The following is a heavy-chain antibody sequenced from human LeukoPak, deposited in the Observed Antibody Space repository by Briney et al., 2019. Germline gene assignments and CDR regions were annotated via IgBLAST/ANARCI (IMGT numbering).Heavy chain of an antibody. D-gene: IGHD6-13*01. CDR2: ISSSGSTI. V-gene: IGHV3-11*04. CDR1: GFTFSDYY. Sequence: GRSLRLSCAASGFTFSDYYMSWIRQAPGKGLEWVSYISSSGSTIYYADSVKGRFTISRDNAKNSPYLQMNSLRAEDTAVYYCARGPGIAAAEFDYWGQGTLVTVSS. CDR3: ARGPGIAAAEFDY. J-gene: IGHJ4*02.